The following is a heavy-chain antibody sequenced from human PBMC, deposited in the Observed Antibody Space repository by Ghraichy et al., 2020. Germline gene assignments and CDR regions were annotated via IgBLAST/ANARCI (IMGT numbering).Heavy chain of an antibody. V-gene: IGHV3-64D*06. CDR1: GFTFSTFA. CDR2: ISSSGGST. CDR3: ATGISSVTTG. Sequence: GGSLRLSCSASGFTFSTFAMHWVRQAPGKGLEYVSGISSSGGSTYYADSVKGRFTISRDNSKNTLWLQINSLRPDDTAMYYCATGISSVTTGWGQGTLVTVSS. D-gene: IGHD4-17*01. J-gene: IGHJ4*02.